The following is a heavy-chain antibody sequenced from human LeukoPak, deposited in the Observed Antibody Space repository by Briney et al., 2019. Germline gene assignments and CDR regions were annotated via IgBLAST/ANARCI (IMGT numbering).Heavy chain of an antibody. CDR1: GFPFSSYH. CDR3: ARDDMLERPSFDI. J-gene: IGHJ3*02. V-gene: IGHV3-11*01. Sequence: GGSLRLSCAASGFPFSSYHMSWIRQAPGKGLEWVAYIYLTGGIKYYADSVKGRFTISRDNAKNLLYLQMNSLKVEDTAVYCCARDDMLERPSFDIWGQGAVVTVSS. CDR2: IYLTGGIK. D-gene: IGHD1-1*01.